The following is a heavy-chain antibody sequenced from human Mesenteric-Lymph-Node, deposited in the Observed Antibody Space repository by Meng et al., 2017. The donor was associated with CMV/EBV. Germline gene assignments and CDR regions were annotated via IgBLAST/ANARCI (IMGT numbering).Heavy chain of an antibody. CDR3: ARDLRISRSYYGMDV. Sequence: SETLSLTCTVSGGSISSYYWSWIRQPPGKGLEWIGYIYYSGSTNYNPSLKSRVTISVDTSKNQFSLKLSSVTAADTAVYYCARDLRISRSYYGMDVWGQGTTVTVSS. CDR1: GGSISSYY. CDR2: IYYSGST. D-gene: IGHD2-15*01. V-gene: IGHV4-59*01. J-gene: IGHJ6*02.